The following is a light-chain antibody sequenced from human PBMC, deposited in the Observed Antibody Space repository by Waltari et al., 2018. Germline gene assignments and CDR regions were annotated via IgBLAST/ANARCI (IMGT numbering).Light chain of an antibody. Sequence: QSALTQPASVSGSPGQSLTISCTGTSSDVGGYKFVSWYQQHPGKAPKLTIYEVSNRPSGVSNRFSGSKSGNTASLTISGLQAEDEADYYCISYTSSTTWVFGGGTSLTVL. CDR1: SSDVGGYKF. CDR2: EVS. J-gene: IGLJ3*02. CDR3: ISYTSSTTWV. V-gene: IGLV2-14*01.